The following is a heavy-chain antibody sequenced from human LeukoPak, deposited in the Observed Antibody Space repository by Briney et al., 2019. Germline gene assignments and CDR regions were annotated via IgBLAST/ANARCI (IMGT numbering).Heavy chain of an antibody. CDR2: ISDIGRI. V-gene: IGHV4-59*08. Sequence: SETLSLTCTVSGGSISSYYWSWIRQPPGKGLEWIAYISDIGRINYNPSLKSRVTISLDTSKNQFSLKLSSVTATDTAVYYCAGHHPRNTVDFWGQGTLVTVSS. CDR1: GGSISSYY. CDR3: AGHHPRNTVDF. J-gene: IGHJ4*02. D-gene: IGHD2/OR15-2a*01.